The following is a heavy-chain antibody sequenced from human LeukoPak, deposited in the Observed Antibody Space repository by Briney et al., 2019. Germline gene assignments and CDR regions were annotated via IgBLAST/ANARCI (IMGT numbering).Heavy chain of an antibody. CDR1: GGSISSYY. CDR3: AAFGWRRNDY. V-gene: IGHV4-59*01. Sequence: SETLSLTCTVSGGSISSYYWSWIRQPPGKGLEWIGYIYYSGSTNYNPSLKSRVTISVDTSKNQFSLKLSSVTAADTAVYYCAAFGWRRNDYWGQGTLVTVSS. CDR2: IYYSGST. J-gene: IGHJ4*02. D-gene: IGHD3-16*01.